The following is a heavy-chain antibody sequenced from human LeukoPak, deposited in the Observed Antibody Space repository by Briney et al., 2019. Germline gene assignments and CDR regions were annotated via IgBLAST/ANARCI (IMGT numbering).Heavy chain of an antibody. J-gene: IGHJ3*02. CDR1: GFTFSDYY. CDR3: ARVRDYDILTGYNDAFDI. CDR2: ISSSSSYT. V-gene: IGHV3-11*06. Sequence: GGSLRLSCAASGFTFSDYYMSRIRQAPGKGLEWVSYISSSSSYTNYADSVKGRFTISRDNAKNSLYLQMNSLRAEDTAVYYCARVRDYDILTGYNDAFDIWGQGTMVTVSS. D-gene: IGHD3-9*01.